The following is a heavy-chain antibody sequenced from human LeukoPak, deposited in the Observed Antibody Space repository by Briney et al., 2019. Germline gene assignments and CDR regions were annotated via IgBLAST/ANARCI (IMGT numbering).Heavy chain of an antibody. Sequence: PSETLSLTCTVSGGSISSSSYYWGWIRQPPGKGLAWIGSVYYSGSTYYNPSLKSLVTISVDTSKNQFSLKLSSVTAADTAVYYCARTGRMIVVANFDYWGQGTLVTVSS. J-gene: IGHJ4*02. CDR3: ARTGRMIVVANFDY. CDR2: VYYSGST. CDR1: GGSISSSSYY. D-gene: IGHD3-22*01. V-gene: IGHV4-39*01.